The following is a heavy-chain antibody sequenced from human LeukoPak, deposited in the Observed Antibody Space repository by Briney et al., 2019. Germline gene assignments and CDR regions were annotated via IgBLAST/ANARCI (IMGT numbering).Heavy chain of an antibody. V-gene: IGHV3-21*01. CDR3: ATYSGSYWEYYFDS. Sequence: GGSLRLSCAASGFTFSSYAMSWVRQAPGKGLEWVSFISSSSSYIYYADSVKGRFTVSRDSAKSSLYLHMNSLRAEDTAVYYCATYSGSYWEYYFDSWGQGTLVTVSS. CDR1: GFTFSSYA. D-gene: IGHD1-26*01. J-gene: IGHJ4*02. CDR2: ISSSSSYI.